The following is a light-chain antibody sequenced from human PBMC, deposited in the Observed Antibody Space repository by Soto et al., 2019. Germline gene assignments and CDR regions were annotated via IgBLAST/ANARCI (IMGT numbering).Light chain of an antibody. CDR3: QQRSNWPRGLT. CDR2: DAS. CDR1: QSVSSY. V-gene: IGKV3-11*02. Sequence: EIVLTQSPATLSLSPGERATLSCRASQSVSSYLAWYQQKPGQAPRLLIYDASNRATGIPARFSGSGSGRDFTLTISRLEPEDFAVYYCQQRSNWPRGLTFGGGTKVEIK. J-gene: IGKJ4*01.